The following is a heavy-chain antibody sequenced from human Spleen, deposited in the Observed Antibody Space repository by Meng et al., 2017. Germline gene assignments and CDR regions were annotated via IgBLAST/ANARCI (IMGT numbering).Heavy chain of an antibody. D-gene: IGHD2-15*01. Sequence: SETLSLTCAVYGGSFSGYYWSWTRQPPGKGLEWIGEINHSGSTNYNPSLKSRVTISVDTSKNQFSLKLSSVTAADTAVYYCARGVVVAATDDYWGQGTLVTVSS. CDR1: GGSFSGYY. V-gene: IGHV4-34*01. J-gene: IGHJ4*02. CDR2: INHSGST. CDR3: ARGVVVAATDDY.